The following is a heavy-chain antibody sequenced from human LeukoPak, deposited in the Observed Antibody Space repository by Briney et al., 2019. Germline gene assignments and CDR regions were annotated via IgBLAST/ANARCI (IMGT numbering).Heavy chain of an antibody. CDR1: GFTFSSYS. J-gene: IGHJ4*02. Sequence: GGSLRLSCAASGFTFSSYSMNWVRQAPGKGLEWVSSISSSSSYIYYADSVKGRFTISRDNAKNSLYLQMNSLRAEDTAVYYCARDLGYYDSSGYLDYWGQGTLVTVSS. CDR3: ARDLGYYDSSGYLDY. CDR2: ISSSSSYI. V-gene: IGHV3-21*01. D-gene: IGHD3-22*01.